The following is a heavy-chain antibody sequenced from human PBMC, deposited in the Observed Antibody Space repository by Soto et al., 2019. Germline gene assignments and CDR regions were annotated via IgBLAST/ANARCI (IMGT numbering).Heavy chain of an antibody. D-gene: IGHD2-21*01. J-gene: IGHJ4*02. CDR3: ARLVGVALSP. CDR2: IYPGGKT. CDR1: GGSISSGHYP. V-gene: IGHV4-30-2*01. Sequence: PSETLSLTCAVSGGSISSGHYPWAWIRQPPWKGLEWIGYIYPGGKTYYRSSLKSRVTIALDTSKNLVSLRLTSVTAADTAVYFCARLVGVALSPWGQGXLVTVYS.